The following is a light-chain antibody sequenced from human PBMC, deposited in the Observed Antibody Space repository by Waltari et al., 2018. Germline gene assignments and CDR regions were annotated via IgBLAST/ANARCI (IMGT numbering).Light chain of an antibody. Sequence: HSVLTQPPSVSGAPGQRVTISCTGSSSNIGAGYDVHWYQQLPGTAPKLLIYGNSKRPSGVPDRFSGSKSGTSASLAITGLQAEDEADYYCQSYDSSLSGWVFGGGTKLTVL. V-gene: IGLV1-40*01. CDR3: QSYDSSLSGWV. J-gene: IGLJ3*02. CDR2: GNS. CDR1: SSNIGAGYD.